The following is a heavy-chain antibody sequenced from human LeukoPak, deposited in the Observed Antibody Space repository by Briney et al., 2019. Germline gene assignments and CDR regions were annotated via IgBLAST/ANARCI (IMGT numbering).Heavy chain of an antibody. J-gene: IGHJ4*02. D-gene: IGHD3-10*01. CDR1: GGSISSSSYY. CDR3: ARSYGSGSSAGY. V-gene: IGHV4-39*01. Sequence: SETLSLTCTVSGGSISSSSYYWGWIRQPPGKGLEWIGSIYYSGSTYYNPSLKSRVTISVDTSKNQFSLKLSSVTAADTAVYYCARSYGSGSSAGYWGQGSLVTVSS. CDR2: IYYSGST.